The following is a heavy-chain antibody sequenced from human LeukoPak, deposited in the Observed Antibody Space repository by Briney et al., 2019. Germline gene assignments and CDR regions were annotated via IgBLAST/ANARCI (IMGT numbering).Heavy chain of an antibody. Sequence: PGGSLRLSCVASGFIFNKHAMSWVRQAPGKGLEWVSSVSGSGRNTFYPDSVEGRFTISRDNSKNTVYLQMNSLRADDTAVYYCVKSRRVGANQRGLFDYWGQGTLVTVSP. CDR1: GFIFNKHA. V-gene: IGHV3-23*01. D-gene: IGHD1-26*01. J-gene: IGHJ4*02. CDR2: VSGSGRNT. CDR3: VKSRRVGANQRGLFDY.